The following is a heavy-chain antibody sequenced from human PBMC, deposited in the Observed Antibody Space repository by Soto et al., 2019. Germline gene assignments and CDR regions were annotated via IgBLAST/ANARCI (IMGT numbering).Heavy chain of an antibody. CDR3: ASNPTRYCSSTSCYTIGY. CDR1: GGSISSGDYY. V-gene: IGHV4-30-4*01. Sequence: PSETLSLTCTVSGGSISSGDYYWSWIRQPPGKGLEWIGYIYYSGSTYYNPSLKSRVTISVDTSKNQFSLKLSSVTAADTAVYYCASNPTRYCSSTSCYTIGYWGQGTLVTVSS. CDR2: IYYSGST. D-gene: IGHD2-2*01. J-gene: IGHJ4*02.